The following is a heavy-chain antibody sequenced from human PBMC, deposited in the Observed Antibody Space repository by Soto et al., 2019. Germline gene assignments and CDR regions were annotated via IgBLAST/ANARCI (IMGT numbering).Heavy chain of an antibody. V-gene: IGHV3-33*01. CDR3: ASIFWSGCYSHDTEVVDY. CDR2: IWYDGSNK. CDR1: GFTFSSYG. D-gene: IGHD3-3*01. J-gene: IGHJ4*02. Sequence: QVQLVESGGGVVQPGRSLRLSCAASGFTFSSYGMHWVRQAPGKGLEWVAVIWYDGSNKYYADSVKGRFTISRDNSKNTLYLQMNSLRAEDTAVYYCASIFWSGCYSHDTEVVDYWGQGTLVTVSS.